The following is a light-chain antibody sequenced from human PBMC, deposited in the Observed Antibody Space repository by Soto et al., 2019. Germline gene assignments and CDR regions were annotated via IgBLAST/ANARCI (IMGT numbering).Light chain of an antibody. J-gene: IGKJ1*01. CDR3: QQYGSSPTT. CDR1: QSVSSSY. V-gene: IGKV3-20*01. CDR2: GAS. Sequence: DIVLTQAPATLSLSPGDLSALSCRASQSVSSSYLAWYQQKPGQAPRLLIYGASSRATGIPDRFSGSGSGTDFTLTISRLEPEDFAVYYCQQYGSSPTTFGQGTKVDI.